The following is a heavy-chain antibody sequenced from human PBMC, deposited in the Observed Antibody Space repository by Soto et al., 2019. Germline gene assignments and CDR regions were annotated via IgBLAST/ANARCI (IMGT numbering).Heavy chain of an antibody. D-gene: IGHD6-13*01. V-gene: IGHV3-23*01. CDR1: GFTFSSYA. CDR3: AKDWFWAAGRDIPDQYYYYYMDV. Sequence: GGSLRLSCAASGFTFSSYAMSWVRQAPGKGLEWVSAISGSGGSTYYADSVKGRFTISRDNSKNTLYLQMNSLRAEDTAVYYCAKDWFWAAGRDIPDQYYYYYMDVWGKGTTVTVSS. J-gene: IGHJ6*03. CDR2: ISGSGGST.